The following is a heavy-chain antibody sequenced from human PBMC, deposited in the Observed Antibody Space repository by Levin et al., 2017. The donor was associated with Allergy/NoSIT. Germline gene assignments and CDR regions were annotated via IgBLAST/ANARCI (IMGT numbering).Heavy chain of an antibody. Sequence: GESLKISCAASGFTFSSYEMNWVRQAPGKGLEWVSYISSSGSTIYYADSVKGRFTISRDNAKNSLYLQMNSLRAEDTAVYYCARDPLVVAPYYYYGMDVWGQGTTVTVSS. D-gene: IGHD3-22*01. CDR1: GFTFSSYE. CDR3: ARDPLVVAPYYYYGMDV. CDR2: ISSSGSTI. V-gene: IGHV3-48*03. J-gene: IGHJ6*02.